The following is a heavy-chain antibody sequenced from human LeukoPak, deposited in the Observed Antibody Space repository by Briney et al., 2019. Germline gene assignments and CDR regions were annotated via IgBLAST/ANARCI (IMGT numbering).Heavy chain of an antibody. J-gene: IGHJ4*02. CDR2: ISDDGSNR. CDR1: GFTLSSFG. CDR3: AKGPSYWDC. D-gene: IGHD3-10*01. V-gene: IGHV3-30*18. Sequence: GGSLRLSCTASGFTLSSFGMHWVRQAPGKGLEWVAVISDDGSNRYYADSVKGRFTISRDNSKNTLFLQMNSLRAEDTAVYYCAKGPSYWDCWGRGTLVTVSS.